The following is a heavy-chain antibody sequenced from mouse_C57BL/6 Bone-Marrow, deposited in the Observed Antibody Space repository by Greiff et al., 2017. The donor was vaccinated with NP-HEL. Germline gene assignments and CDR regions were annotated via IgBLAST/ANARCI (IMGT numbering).Heavy chain of an antibody. V-gene: IGHV3-6*01. CDR2: ISYDGSN. D-gene: IGHD1-1*01. Sequence: EVQLQQSGPGLVKPSQSLSLTCSVTGYSITSGYYWNWIRQFPGNKLEWMGYISYDGSNNYNPSLKNRISITRDTSKNQFFLKLNSVTTEDTATYYCAREEGITTVWYFDVWGTGTTVTVSS. CDR1: GYSITSGYY. CDR3: AREEGITTVWYFDV. J-gene: IGHJ1*03.